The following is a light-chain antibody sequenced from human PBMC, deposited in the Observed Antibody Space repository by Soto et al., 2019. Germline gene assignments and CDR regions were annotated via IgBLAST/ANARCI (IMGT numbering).Light chain of an antibody. CDR3: QQYQSYFLT. Sequence: DIQMTQSPSTLSASVGDRVTITCRASQSISRSLAWYQQKSGKAPKLLIYDASSLESGVPSRFSGSGFGTESALTCSGLLPDDFATYYCQQYQSYFLTFGPGTTVYMK. CDR2: DAS. CDR1: QSISRS. V-gene: IGKV1-5*01. J-gene: IGKJ3*01.